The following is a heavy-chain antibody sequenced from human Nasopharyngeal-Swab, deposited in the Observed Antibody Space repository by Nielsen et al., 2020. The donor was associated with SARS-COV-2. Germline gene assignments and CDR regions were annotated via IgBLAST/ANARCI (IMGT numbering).Heavy chain of an antibody. CDR1: GFTFSSYG. D-gene: IGHD2-15*01. CDR2: ISYDGSNK. J-gene: IGHJ6*02. Sequence: LSLTRAASGFTFSSYGIHWVRQAPGKGLEWVAVISYDGSNKYYADSVKGRFTISRDNSKNTLYLQINSLRAEDTAVYYCAKDWGPVVVVAAGGYYYGMDVWGQGTTVTVSS. CDR3: AKDWGPVVVVAAGGYYYGMDV. V-gene: IGHV3-30*18.